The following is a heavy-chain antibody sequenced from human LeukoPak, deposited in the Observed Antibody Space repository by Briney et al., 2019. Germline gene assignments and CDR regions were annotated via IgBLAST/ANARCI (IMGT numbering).Heavy chain of an antibody. CDR3: PRDGEAGATTLAY. Sequence: AGSLSLSCAASGFIFRGYTMNGVRQAPGKGLEWISSISSSSSYISYADSVKGRFTISRDNPKNSLYLQINSLRAEDPAVYYCPRDGEAGATTLAYWGQGTLVTVSS. J-gene: IGHJ4*02. D-gene: IGHD1-26*01. CDR1: GFIFRGYT. CDR2: ISSSSSYI. V-gene: IGHV3-21*01.